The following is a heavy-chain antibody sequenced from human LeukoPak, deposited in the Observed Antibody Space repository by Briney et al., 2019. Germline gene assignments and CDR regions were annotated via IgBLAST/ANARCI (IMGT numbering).Heavy chain of an antibody. J-gene: IGHJ5*02. CDR2: IYYSGST. D-gene: IGHD3-10*01. CDR3: ARQKIPSYWFDP. Sequence: SETLSLTCTVSGGCIRSYYWSWIRQPPGKGLEWIGYIYYSGSTNYNPSLKSRVTISVDTSKNQFSLKLSSVTAADTAVYYCARQKIPSYWFDPWGQGTLVTVSS. V-gene: IGHV4-59*08. CDR1: GGCIRSYY.